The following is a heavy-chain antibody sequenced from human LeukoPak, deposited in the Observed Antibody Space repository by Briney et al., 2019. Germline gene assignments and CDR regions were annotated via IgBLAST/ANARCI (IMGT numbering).Heavy chain of an antibody. CDR1: GGSISSSSYY. V-gene: IGHV4-39*01. Sequence: SETLSLTCTVSGGSISSSSYYWGWIRQPPGKGPEWIGSIYYSGSTYYNPSLKSRVTISVDTSKNQFSLKLSSVTAADTAVYYCARQGGTYGDYAAGYWGQGTLVTVSS. CDR3: ARQGGTYGDYAAGY. CDR2: IYYSGST. D-gene: IGHD4-17*01. J-gene: IGHJ4*02.